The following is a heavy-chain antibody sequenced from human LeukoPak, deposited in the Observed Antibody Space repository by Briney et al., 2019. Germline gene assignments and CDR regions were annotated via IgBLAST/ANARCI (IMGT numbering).Heavy chain of an antibody. J-gene: IGHJ4*02. D-gene: IGHD3-9*01. CDR1: GGSISSGGYY. CDR2: IYYSGST. Sequence: SETLSLTCTVSGGSISSGGYYWSWIRQHPGKGLEWIGYIYYSGSTYYNPSLKSRVTISVDTSKNQFSLKLSSVTAADTAVYYCAIASDDILTGGSDYWGQGTLVTVSS. V-gene: IGHV4-31*03. CDR3: AIASDDILTGGSDY.